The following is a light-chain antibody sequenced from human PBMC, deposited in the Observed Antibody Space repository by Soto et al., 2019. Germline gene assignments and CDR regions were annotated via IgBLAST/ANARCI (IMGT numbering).Light chain of an antibody. CDR3: QQNDDSPGT. Sequence: EIVMTQSPATLSVSPGERATLSCRASQSVGSNLAWYQLKPGQAPRLLIYDAFTRVTGIPARFSGSGSGTEFTLTISSLQSEDFAVYYCQQNDDSPGTFGQGTKVEIK. J-gene: IGKJ1*01. CDR1: QSVGSN. CDR2: DAF. V-gene: IGKV3-15*01.